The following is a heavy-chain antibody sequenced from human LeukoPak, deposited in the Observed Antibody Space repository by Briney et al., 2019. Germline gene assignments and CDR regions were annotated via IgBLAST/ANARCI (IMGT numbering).Heavy chain of an antibody. V-gene: IGHV4-59*01. CDR2: IYYSGYT. D-gene: IGHD3-10*01. J-gene: IGHJ3*02. Sequence: SETLSLTCTVSGGSISSYYWSWIRQPPGKGLEWIGDIYYSGYTNYNPSLKSRVTISVDTSKNQFSLKLRSVTAADTAVYYCARDFSEGAFDIWGQGTMVSVSS. CDR1: GGSISSYY. CDR3: ARDFSEGAFDI.